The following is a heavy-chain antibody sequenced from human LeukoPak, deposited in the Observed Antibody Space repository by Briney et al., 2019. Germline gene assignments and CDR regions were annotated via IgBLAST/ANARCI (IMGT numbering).Heavy chain of an antibody. J-gene: IGHJ4*02. CDR1: GYTFTSYG. V-gene: IGHV1-18*01. CDR3: ARARFGIVVEGGFDY. Sequence: ASVKVSCKASGYTFTSYGISWVRQAPGQGLEWMGWISAYNGNTNYAQKLQGRVTMTTDTSTSTAYMELRSLRSDDTAVYYCARARFGIVVEGGFDYWGQGTLVTVSS. CDR2: ISAYNGNT. D-gene: IGHD2-2*01.